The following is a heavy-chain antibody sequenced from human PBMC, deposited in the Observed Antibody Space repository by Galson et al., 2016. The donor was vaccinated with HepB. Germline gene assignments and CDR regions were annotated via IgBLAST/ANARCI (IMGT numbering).Heavy chain of an antibody. V-gene: IGHV1-69*06. D-gene: IGHD3-3*01. J-gene: IGHJ5*02. Sequence: SVKVSCKASGYTFINYYIHWVRQAPGQGLEWMGGIIPMFGTANYAQKFQGRVTITADRSTNTAYMDLSSMRFEYTAVYYCARESSGDFWSGWLDPWGQGTLVTVSS. CDR2: IIPMFGTA. CDR1: GYTFINYY. CDR3: ARESSGDFWSGWLDP.